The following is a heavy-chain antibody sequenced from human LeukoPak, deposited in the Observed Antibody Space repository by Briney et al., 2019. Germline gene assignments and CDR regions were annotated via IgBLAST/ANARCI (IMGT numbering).Heavy chain of an antibody. CDR3: ARDGGDYYDSSGYPFHH. J-gene: IGHJ1*01. CDR1: GFTFYSSW. CDR2: IKQGGGDE. D-gene: IGHD3-22*01. Sequence: GGSLRLSCAASGFTFYSSWMSWVRQAPGKGLEWVANIKQGGGDEYYVDSVKGRFTISRDNAKKSLYLQMNSLRAGDTAVYYCARDGGDYYDSSGYPFHHWGQGTLVTVSS. V-gene: IGHV3-7*01.